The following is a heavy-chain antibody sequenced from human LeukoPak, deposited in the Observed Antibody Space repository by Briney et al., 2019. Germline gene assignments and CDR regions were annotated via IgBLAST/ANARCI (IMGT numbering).Heavy chain of an antibody. Sequence: SVKVSCKASGGTFSSYAISWVRQAPGQGLEGMGRIIPILGIANYAQKFQGRVTITADKSTSTAYMELSSLRSEDTAVYYCASPTSWYSSSWYMSWGQGTLVTVSS. D-gene: IGHD6-13*01. V-gene: IGHV1-69*04. J-gene: IGHJ5*02. CDR2: IIPILGIA. CDR1: GGTFSSYA. CDR3: ASPTSWYSSSWYMS.